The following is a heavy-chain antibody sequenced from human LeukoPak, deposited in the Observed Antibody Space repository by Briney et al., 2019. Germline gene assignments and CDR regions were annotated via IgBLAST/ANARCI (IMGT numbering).Heavy chain of an antibody. CDR2: INPDSGAT. Sequence: GASVKVSCKAFGYTFTGYYMHWVRQAPGQGLEWMGWINPDSGATDYAQKFQGRVTMTRDTSISTAYMELRRLRSDDTAGYYCARGSGSYHDFDYWGQGTLVTVSS. CDR1: GYTFTGYY. CDR3: ARGSGSYHDFDY. J-gene: IGHJ4*02. V-gene: IGHV1-2*02. D-gene: IGHD1-26*01.